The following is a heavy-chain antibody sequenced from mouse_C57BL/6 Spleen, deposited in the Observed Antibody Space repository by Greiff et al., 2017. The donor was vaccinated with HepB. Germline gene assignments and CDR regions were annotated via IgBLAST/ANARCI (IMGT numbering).Heavy chain of an antibody. Sequence: QVQLKESGAELMKPGASVKLSCKATGYTFTGYWIEWVKQRPGHGLEWIGEILPGSGSTNYNEKFKGKATFTADTSSNTAYMQLSSLTTEDSAIYYCARGVTYYDYDDYAMDYWGQGTSVTVSS. CDR2: ILPGSGST. D-gene: IGHD2-4*01. V-gene: IGHV1-9*01. CDR1: GYTFTGYW. J-gene: IGHJ4*01. CDR3: ARGVTYYDYDDYAMDY.